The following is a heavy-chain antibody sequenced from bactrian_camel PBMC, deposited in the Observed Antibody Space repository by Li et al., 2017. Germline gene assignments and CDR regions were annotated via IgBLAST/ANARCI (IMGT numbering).Heavy chain of an antibody. Sequence: HVQLVESGGGSAQTGGSLRLSCTASGFAFADSIVSWYRQAPGKEREGVAVAYTRSDNHYYADSVKGRFTISQDRAANTVHLQMNSLKPEDTAMYYCAASGNRYSHGCTDFVYWGQGTQVTVS. J-gene: IGHJ6*01. CDR2: AYTRSDNH. D-gene: IGHD2*01. V-gene: IGHV3S63*01. CDR3: AASGNRYSHGCTDFVY. CDR1: GFAFADSI.